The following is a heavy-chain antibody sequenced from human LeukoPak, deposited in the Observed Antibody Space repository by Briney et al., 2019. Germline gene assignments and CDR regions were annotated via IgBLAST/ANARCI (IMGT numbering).Heavy chain of an antibody. Sequence: GGSLRLSCAASGFTLSDYAMIWVRQAPGKGLDWVSTIGGVGGRTYYADSVKGRFTISRDNSKNTLYLQMNSLRAEDTAVYYCAKKVIAVAGTDYFDYWGQGTLVTVSS. D-gene: IGHD6-19*01. CDR3: AKKVIAVAGTDYFDY. V-gene: IGHV3-23*01. J-gene: IGHJ4*02. CDR2: IGGVGGRT. CDR1: GFTLSDYA.